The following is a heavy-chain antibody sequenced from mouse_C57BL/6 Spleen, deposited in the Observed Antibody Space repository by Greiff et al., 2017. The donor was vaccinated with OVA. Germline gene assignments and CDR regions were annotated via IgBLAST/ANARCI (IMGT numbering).Heavy chain of an antibody. Sequence: VQLQQSGPVLVKPGASVKMSCKASGYTFTDYYMNWVKQSHGKSLEWIGVINPYNGGTSYNQKFKGKATLTVDKSSSTAYMELNSLTSEDSAVYYCAKEGLITTARADAWFAYWGQGTLVTVSA. CDR1: GYTFTDYY. D-gene: IGHD1-2*01. CDR2: INPYNGGT. J-gene: IGHJ3*01. V-gene: IGHV1-19*01. CDR3: AKEGLITTARADAWFAY.